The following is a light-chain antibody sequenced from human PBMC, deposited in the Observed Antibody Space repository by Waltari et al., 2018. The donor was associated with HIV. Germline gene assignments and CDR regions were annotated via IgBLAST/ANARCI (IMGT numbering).Light chain of an antibody. CDR2: QDS. J-gene: IGLJ2*01. V-gene: IGLV3-1*01. CDR1: KLGEKY. CDR3: QAGDSSTVV. Sequence: SYELTQPPSVSVSPGQTASITCSGDKLGEKYACWYQQKPGQSPVVVIYQDSKRPSGIPERFSGSSSGTTATLTISGTQAMDEADYYCQAGDSSTVVFGGGTKLTVL.